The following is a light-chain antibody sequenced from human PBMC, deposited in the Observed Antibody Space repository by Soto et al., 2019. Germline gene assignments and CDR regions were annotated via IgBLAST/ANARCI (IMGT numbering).Light chain of an antibody. CDR1: SSDVGAYNY. V-gene: IGLV2-11*01. CDR2: EVS. Sequence: QSALTQPRSVSGSPGQSVTISCTGTSSDVGAYNYVSWYQQHPGKAPKLIIYEVSNRPSGVPDRFSGSKSGNTASLTISGLQSEDEADYYCSSHTTSNTRVFGTGTKVTVL. J-gene: IGLJ1*01. CDR3: SSHTTSNTRV.